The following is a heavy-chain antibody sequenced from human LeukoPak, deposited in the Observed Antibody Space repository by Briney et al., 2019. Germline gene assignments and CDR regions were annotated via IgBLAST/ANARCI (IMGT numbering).Heavy chain of an antibody. D-gene: IGHD3-3*01. V-gene: IGHV3-21*01. CDR1: GFTFSSYS. J-gene: IGHJ4*02. CDR3: ARDLFYDLHLIDY. CDR2: ISSSSSYI. Sequence: PGGSLRLSCAASGFTFSSYSMNWVRQAPGKGLEWVSSISSSSSYIYYADSVKGRFTISRDNAKNSLYLQMNSLRAEDTAVYYCARDLFYDLHLIDYWGQGTLVTISS.